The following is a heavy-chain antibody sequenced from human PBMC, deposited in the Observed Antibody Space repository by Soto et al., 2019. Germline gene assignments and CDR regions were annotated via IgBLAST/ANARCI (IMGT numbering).Heavy chain of an antibody. CDR3: ARRITVAPYYFDY. CDR2: IYPGDSDT. J-gene: IGHJ4*02. CDR1: GYIFKTDW. D-gene: IGHD6-19*01. Sequence: PGESLKISCKGSGYIFKTDWLGWVRQMPGQGLEWIGIIYPGDSDTSYSPSFQGQVTISVDNSINTAYLQWSSLKASDTAMYYCARRITVAPYYFDYWGQGTQVTVSS. V-gene: IGHV5-51*01.